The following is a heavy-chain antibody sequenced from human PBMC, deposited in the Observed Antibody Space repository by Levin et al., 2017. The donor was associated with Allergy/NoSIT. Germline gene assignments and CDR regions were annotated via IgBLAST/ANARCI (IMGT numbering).Heavy chain of an antibody. CDR3: ARDRTPLRRGPDY. J-gene: IGHJ4*02. V-gene: IGHV3-21*01. Sequence: GESLKISCAASRFIFSNYDMNWVRQAPGKGLEWVSSMGTSSRYIYYADSVRGRFTISRDNAKNSLYLQMNSLRVEDTAVYYCARDRTPLRRGPDYWGQGTLVTVSS. CDR1: RFIFSNYD. CDR2: MGTSSRYI.